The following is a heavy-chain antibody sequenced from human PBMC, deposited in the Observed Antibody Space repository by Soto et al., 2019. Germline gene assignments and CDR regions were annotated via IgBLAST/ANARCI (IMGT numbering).Heavy chain of an antibody. D-gene: IGHD2-2*01. CDR1: GGTFSSYA. CDR3: ARAPLRLKDIVVVQLYAFDI. Sequence: ASVKVSCKASGGTFSSYAISWVRQAPGQGLEWMGGIIPIFGTANYAQKFQGRVTITADESTSTAYMELSSLRSEDTAVYYCARAPLRLKDIVVVQLYAFDIWGQGTTVTVSS. CDR2: IIPIFGTA. V-gene: IGHV1-69*13. J-gene: IGHJ3*02.